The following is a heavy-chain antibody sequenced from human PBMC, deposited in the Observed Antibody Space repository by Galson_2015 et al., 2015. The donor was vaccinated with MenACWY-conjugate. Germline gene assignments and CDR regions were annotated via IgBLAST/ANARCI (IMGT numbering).Heavy chain of an antibody. D-gene: IGHD6-13*01. CDR1: GFTLSSRW. V-gene: IGHV3-74*01. Sequence: SLRLSCAASGFTLSSRWMHWVRHAPGKGLVWVSGIKSDGSAKIYADSVKGRFTISRDIAKNTLCLQMNSLRAEDTAVYYCARGCAATGYLFDSWGQGTLVTVSS. CDR2: IKSDGSAK. CDR3: ARGCAATGYLFDS. J-gene: IGHJ5*01.